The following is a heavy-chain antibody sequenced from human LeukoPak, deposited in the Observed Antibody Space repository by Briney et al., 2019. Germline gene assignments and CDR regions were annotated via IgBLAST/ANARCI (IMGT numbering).Heavy chain of an antibody. V-gene: IGHV3-66*01. J-gene: IGHJ3*02. Sequence: PGGSLRLSCAASGFTVSSNYMNWVRQAPGKGLEWVSAIYSGGITFYADSVKGRFTISRDNSKNTLYLQMNSLRAEDTAVYYCARGRVEYCSSTSCPTDAFDIWGQGTMVTVSS. CDR1: GFTVSSNY. D-gene: IGHD2-2*01. CDR2: IYSGGIT. CDR3: ARGRVEYCSSTSCPTDAFDI.